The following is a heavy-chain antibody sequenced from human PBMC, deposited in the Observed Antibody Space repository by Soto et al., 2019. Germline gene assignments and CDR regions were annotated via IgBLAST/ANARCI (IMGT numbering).Heavy chain of an antibody. J-gene: IGHJ4*02. CDR1: GFTFSSYG. D-gene: IGHD4-17*01. V-gene: IGHV3-33*01. CDR2: IWYDGSNK. Sequence: QVQLVESGGGVVQPGRSLRLSCAASGFTFSSYGMHWVRQATGKGLEWVAVIWYDGSNKYYADSVKGRFTISRDNSKNTLYLQMNSLRAEDTAVYYCASSYGDYSGYWGQGTLVTVSS. CDR3: ASSYGDYSGY.